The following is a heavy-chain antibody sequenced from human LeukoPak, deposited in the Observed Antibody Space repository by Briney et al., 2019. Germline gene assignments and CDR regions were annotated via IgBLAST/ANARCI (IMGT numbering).Heavy chain of an antibody. D-gene: IGHD2-2*01. Sequence: GGSLTLSCAASGFTFSDYYMSWIRQAPWKGLEWVSYISSSSSYTNYADSVKGRFTISRDNAENSLYLQMNSLRAEDTAVYYCARVGRYCTSTSCSASVDYWGQGTLVTVSS. CDR3: ARVGRYCTSTSCSASVDY. CDR2: ISSSSSYT. CDR1: GFTFSDYY. V-gene: IGHV3-11*05. J-gene: IGHJ4*02.